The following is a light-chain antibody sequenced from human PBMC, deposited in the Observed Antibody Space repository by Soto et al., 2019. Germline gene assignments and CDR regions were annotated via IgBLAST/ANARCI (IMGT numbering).Light chain of an antibody. V-gene: IGKV3-11*01. CDR3: QQRSNWPLVT. J-gene: IGKJ3*01. CDR1: QSVSSY. CDR2: DAS. Sequence: EIVLTQSPATLSLSPGERATLSCRASQSVSSYLAWYQQKPGQPPRLLIYDASNRATAIPARFSGSGSGTDFTLTISSLETEDFAVYYCQQRSNWPLVTFGPGTRVDV.